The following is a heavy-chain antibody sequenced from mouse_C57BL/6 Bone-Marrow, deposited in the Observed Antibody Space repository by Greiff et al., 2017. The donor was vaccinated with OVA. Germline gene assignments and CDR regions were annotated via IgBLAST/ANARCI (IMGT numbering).Heavy chain of an antibody. V-gene: IGHV1-52*01. J-gene: IGHJ1*03. CDR3: ARYYGSSHWYFDV. D-gene: IGHD1-1*01. CDR1: GYTFTSYW. CDR2: IDPSDSET. Sequence: QVQLQQPGAELVRPGSSVKLSCKASGYTFTSYWMHWVKQRPIQGLEWIGNIDPSDSETPYNQKFKDKATLTVDKSSSTAYMQLSSLTSEDSAVYYGARYYGSSHWYFDVWGTGTTVTVSS.